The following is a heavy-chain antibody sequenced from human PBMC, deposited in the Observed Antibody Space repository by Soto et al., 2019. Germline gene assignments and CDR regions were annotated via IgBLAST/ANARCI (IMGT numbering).Heavy chain of an antibody. CDR3: ARGRPAAGNYYYAMDV. CDR2: ISADNGDT. V-gene: IGHV1-18*01. Sequence: QLQLVQSGAEVKKPGASVNVSCKASGYTFTNYGFSWVRQAPGQGLEWMGWISADNGDTNYPQKLQGRVTMTTATSTSTGYMELRSLRSDDTAVYYCARGRPAAGNYYYAMDVWGQGTTVTVSS. CDR1: GYTFTNYG. D-gene: IGHD6-13*01. J-gene: IGHJ6*02.